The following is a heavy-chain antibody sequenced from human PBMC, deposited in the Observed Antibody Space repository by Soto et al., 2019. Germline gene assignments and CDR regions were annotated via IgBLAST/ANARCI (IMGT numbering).Heavy chain of an antibody. CDR1: GFTFSSYW. D-gene: IGHD3-3*01. CDR3: ARFTTYYDFWSGYYLYYMDV. CDR2: INSDGSST. V-gene: IGHV3-74*01. J-gene: IGHJ6*03. Sequence: GGSLRLSCAASGFTFSSYWMHWVRQAPGKGLVWVSRINSDGSSTSYADSVKGRFTISRDNAKNTLYLQMNSLRAEDTAVYYCARFTTYYDFWSGYYLYYMDVWGKGTTVTVSS.